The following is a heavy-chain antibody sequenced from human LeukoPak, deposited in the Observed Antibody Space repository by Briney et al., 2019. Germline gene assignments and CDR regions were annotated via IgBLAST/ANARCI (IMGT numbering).Heavy chain of an antibody. D-gene: IGHD2-15*01. J-gene: IGHJ4*02. CDR2: IRSKAYGGTT. V-gene: IGHV3-49*04. CDR1: GFTFGDYA. CDR3: TRERLRRGDY. Sequence: PGGSLRLSCTVSGFTFGDYAINWVRQAPGKGLEWVGFIRSKAYGGTTEYAASVKGRFTISRDDSKSIAYLQMNSLKTEDTAMYYCTRERLRRGDYWGQGTLVTVSS.